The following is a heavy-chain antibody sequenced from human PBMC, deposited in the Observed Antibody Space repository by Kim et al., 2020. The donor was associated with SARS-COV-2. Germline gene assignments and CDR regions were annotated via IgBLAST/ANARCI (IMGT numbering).Heavy chain of an antibody. CDR3: AKPRSGSCGGRIDL. J-gene: IGHJ5*02. D-gene: IGHD3-10*01. CDR2: FCGGGDST. Sequence: GGSLRLSCTPSGFIFGNYAMAWVRQAPGKGLEWVSSFCGGGDSTYYADSVEGRFTISRDQSKNTVYLQMNSLSAEDTALYYCAKPRSGSCGGRIDLWGQGTLLTVSS. CDR1: GFIFGNYA. V-gene: IGHV3-23*01.